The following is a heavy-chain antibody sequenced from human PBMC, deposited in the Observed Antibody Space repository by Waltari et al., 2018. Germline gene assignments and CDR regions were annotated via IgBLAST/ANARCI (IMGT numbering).Heavy chain of an antibody. V-gene: IGHV4-59*11. J-gene: IGHJ6*02. CDR3: ARDSNYYYGMDV. CDR2: IYYSGST. CDR1: GGSISSHY. Sequence: QVQLQESGPGLVKPSETLSLPCTVSGGSISSHYWSWLRQPPGKGLEWIGYIYYSGSTNYNPSLKSRVTISVDTSKNQFSLKLSSVTAADTAVYYCARDSNYYYGMDVWGQGTTVTVSS.